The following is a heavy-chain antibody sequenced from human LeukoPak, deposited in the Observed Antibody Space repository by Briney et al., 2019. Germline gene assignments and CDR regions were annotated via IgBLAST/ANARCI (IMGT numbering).Heavy chain of an antibody. D-gene: IGHD5-12*01. V-gene: IGHV3-49*04. CDR1: GFTFGDYA. J-gene: IGHJ4*02. Sequence: GGSLRLSCTASGFTFGDYAMSWVRQAPGKGLEWVGFIRSKAYGGTTEYAASVKGRFTISRDDSKSIAYLQMNSLKTEDTAVYYCTRVGGYDTYYFDYWGQGTLVTVSS. CDR2: IRSKAYGGTT. CDR3: TRVGGYDTYYFDY.